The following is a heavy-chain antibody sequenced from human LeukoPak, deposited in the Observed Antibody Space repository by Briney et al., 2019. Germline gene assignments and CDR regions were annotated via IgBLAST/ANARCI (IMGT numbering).Heavy chain of an antibody. D-gene: IGHD2-15*01. Sequence: GGSLRLSCAASGFTFSSNAMSWVRQAPGKGLEWVSVISGSGGDTYYADSVKGRFTISRDNSKNTVFLQMNSLRAEHTAVYYCAKDGRSSTPGYWGQGTLVTVSS. CDR1: GFTFSSNA. CDR2: ISGSGGDT. V-gene: IGHV3-23*01. CDR3: AKDGRSSTPGY. J-gene: IGHJ4*02.